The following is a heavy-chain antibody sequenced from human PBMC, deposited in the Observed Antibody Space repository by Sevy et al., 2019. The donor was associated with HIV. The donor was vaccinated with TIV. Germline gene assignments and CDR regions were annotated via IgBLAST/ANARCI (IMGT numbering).Heavy chain of an antibody. J-gene: IGHJ4*02. D-gene: IGHD1-1*01. CDR1: GFTFSSYD. CDR2: IGTASDT. V-gene: IGHV3-13*01. CDR3: TRVGGGTNWHGFDS. Sequence: GGSLRLSCAASGFTFSSYDMHWVRQVTGKGLEWVSGIGTASDTYYEDSVKGRFTISRDNAENPLYIQMNSLGAGDTAVYYWTRVGGGTNWHGFDSWGQGTLVTVSS.